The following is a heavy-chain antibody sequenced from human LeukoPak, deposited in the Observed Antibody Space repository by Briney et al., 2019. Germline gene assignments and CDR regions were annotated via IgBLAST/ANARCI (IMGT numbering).Heavy chain of an antibody. CDR2: ISGSGGST. CDR3: AKFHSPGRVTHFYWYFDL. Sequence: LSGGSLRLSCAASGFTFSGYAMTWVRQAPGKGLEWVSTISGSGGSTDYADSVKGRFTLSRDNSKNTLFLQVNSLRADDTAVYYCAKFHSPGRVTHFYWYFDLWGRGTLVTVSS. V-gene: IGHV3-23*01. CDR1: GFTFSGYA. J-gene: IGHJ2*01. D-gene: IGHD2-21*02.